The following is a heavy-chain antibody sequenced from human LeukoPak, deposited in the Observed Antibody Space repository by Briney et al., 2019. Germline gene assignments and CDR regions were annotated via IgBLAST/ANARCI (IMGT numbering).Heavy chain of an antibody. Sequence: AGGSLRLSCVASGFTFSSYAMTWVRQAPGEGLEWVSTISGSGYPPNYADSVKGRFTISRDNSKKTLYLQMNSLRAEDTAVYYCAKSDRGVSRWGYWGQGTLVTVSS. V-gene: IGHV3-23*01. CDR1: GFTFSSYA. CDR2: ISGSGYPP. J-gene: IGHJ4*02. D-gene: IGHD3-10*01. CDR3: AKSDRGVSRWGY.